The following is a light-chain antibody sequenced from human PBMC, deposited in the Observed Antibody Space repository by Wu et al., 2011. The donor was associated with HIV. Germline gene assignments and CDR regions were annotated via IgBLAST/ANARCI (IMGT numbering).Light chain of an antibody. CDR1: QSVSTY. CDR3: QQGSSWPLT. CDR2: GAS. Sequence: ATLSCRSSQSVSTYLAWYQQKPGQAPRLLIYGASNRATGIPASFSGSGSGTDFTLTISSLEPEDFAVYYCQQGSSWPLTFGQGTRLEIK. V-gene: IGKV3-11*01. J-gene: IGKJ5*01.